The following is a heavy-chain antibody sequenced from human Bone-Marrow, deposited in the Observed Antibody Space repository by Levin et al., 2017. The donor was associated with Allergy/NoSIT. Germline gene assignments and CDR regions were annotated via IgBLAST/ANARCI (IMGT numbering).Heavy chain of an antibody. CDR2: VSSSGSYT. Sequence: AGGSLRLSCAASGFTFSDYYMTWVRQAPGKGLEWISYVSSSGSYTNYADSVKGRFTISRDNAKNSLYLQMNSLRAEDTAVYYCAREIRGSEGTFWGQGTLVTVSS. V-gene: IGHV3-11*06. D-gene: IGHD3-10*01. CDR1: GFTFSDYY. CDR3: AREIRGSEGTF. J-gene: IGHJ4*02.